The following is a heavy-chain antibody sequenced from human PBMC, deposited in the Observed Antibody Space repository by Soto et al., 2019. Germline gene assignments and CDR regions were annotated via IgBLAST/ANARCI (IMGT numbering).Heavy chain of an antibody. V-gene: IGHV1-18*01. Sequence: VKVSCKASGYTFTSYGISWVRQAPGQGLEWMGWISAYNGNTNYAQKLQGRVTMTTDTSTSTAYMELRSLRSDDTAVYYCARGPTDYYDNSGNYFLDYWGQGTLVTVS. D-gene: IGHD3-22*01. CDR2: ISAYNGNT. J-gene: IGHJ4*02. CDR1: GYTFTSYG. CDR3: ARGPTDYYDNSGNYFLDY.